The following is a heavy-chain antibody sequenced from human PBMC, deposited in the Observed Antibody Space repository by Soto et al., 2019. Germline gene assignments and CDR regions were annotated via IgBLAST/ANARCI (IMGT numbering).Heavy chain of an antibody. CDR3: ARDYRDD. D-gene: IGHD1-26*01. V-gene: IGHV3-7*01. CDR2: VNQDGSNK. Sequence: GGSLRLSCAASGLTFSSFWMSWVRQAPGKGPEWVASVNQDGSNKQYVDSVKGRFTISRDNAENSLYLQMNSLRAEDTAVYYCARDYRDDWGPGTLVTVSS. J-gene: IGHJ4*02. CDR1: GLTFSSFW.